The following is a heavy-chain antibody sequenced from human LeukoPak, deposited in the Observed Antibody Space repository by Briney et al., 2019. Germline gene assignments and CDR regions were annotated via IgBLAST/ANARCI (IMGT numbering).Heavy chain of an antibody. CDR1: GDSISTYY. D-gene: IGHD6-13*01. J-gene: IGHJ4*02. Sequence: SETLSLTCAVSGDSISTYYWSWIRQPPGKGLEWIGYIPYNGRTNYNPSLKSRVTMSVDTSKNQFSLKLSSVTAADTAVYYCARHEISSNWYPAFLDYWGQGTLVTVSS. V-gene: IGHV4-59*08. CDR3: ARHEISSNWYPAFLDY. CDR2: IPYNGRT.